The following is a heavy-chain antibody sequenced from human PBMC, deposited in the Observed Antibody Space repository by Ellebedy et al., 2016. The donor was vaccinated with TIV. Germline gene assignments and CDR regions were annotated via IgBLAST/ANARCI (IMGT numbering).Heavy chain of an antibody. CDR1: GGTFSSYA. CDR3: ARQAIFGVAIIKGGYFDY. V-gene: IGHV1-69*13. CDR2: IIPIFGTA. J-gene: IGHJ4*02. Sequence: SVKVSXXASGGTFSSYAISWVRQAPGQGLEWMGGIIPIFGTANYAQKFQGRVTITADESTSTAYMELSSLRSEDTAVYYCARQAIFGVAIIKGGYFDYWGQGTLVTVSS. D-gene: IGHD3-3*01.